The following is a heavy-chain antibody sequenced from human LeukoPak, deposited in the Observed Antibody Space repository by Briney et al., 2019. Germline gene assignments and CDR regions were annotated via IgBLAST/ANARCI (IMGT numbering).Heavy chain of an antibody. CDR2: IRTTAEGAKYA. CDR3: ATDQRYAFDY. Sequence: GGSLRDSRATSGFSFTDYPMNWVRPAPGKGLEWISNIRTTAEGAKYAYYADSVKGRVTISRDDGKNTLYLHMNSLRDDDTAVYYCATDQRYAFDYWGQGILVTVSS. J-gene: IGHJ4*02. D-gene: IGHD3-9*01. V-gene: IGHV3-48*02. CDR1: GFSFTDYP.